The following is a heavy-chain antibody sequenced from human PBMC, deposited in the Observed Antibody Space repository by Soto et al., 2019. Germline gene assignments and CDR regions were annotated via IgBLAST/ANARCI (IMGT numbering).Heavy chain of an antibody. D-gene: IGHD6-19*01. Sequence: SETLSLTCTVSGGSISSYYWSWIRQPPGKGLEWIGYIYYSGSTNYNPSLKSRVTISVDTSKNQFALKLSSVTAADTAVYYCAGYSSGWLHDYWGQGTLVTVSS. CDR2: IYYSGST. J-gene: IGHJ4*02. CDR1: GGSISSYY. CDR3: AGYSSGWLHDY. V-gene: IGHV4-59*13.